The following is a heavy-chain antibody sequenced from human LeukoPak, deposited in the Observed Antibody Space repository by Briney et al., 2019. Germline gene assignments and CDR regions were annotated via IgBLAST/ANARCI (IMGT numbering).Heavy chain of an antibody. V-gene: IGHV3-73*01. D-gene: IGHD2-15*01. CDR1: GFTFSGSA. CDR3: ATVAVDGGWFDP. CDR2: IRSKVNNYAT. J-gene: IGHJ5*02. Sequence: GGSLRLSCAASGFTFSGSAMHWVRQASGKGLEWIGRIRSKVNNYATAYAASLKGRFTISRDDSKNTAYLQMNRLKIEDTAVYYCATVAVDGGWFDPWGQGTLVTVSS.